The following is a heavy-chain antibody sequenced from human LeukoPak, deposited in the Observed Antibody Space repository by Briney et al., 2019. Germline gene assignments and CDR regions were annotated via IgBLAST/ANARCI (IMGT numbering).Heavy chain of an antibody. CDR2: IYSSGST. D-gene: IGHD4-17*01. V-gene: IGHV4-59*01. J-gene: IGHJ4*02. Sequence: SETLSLTCTVSGASMSSYYWTWIRQPPGKGLEWIGYIYSSGSTNSNPSLKSRVTITVDTSKNQFSLNLSAVTAADTAVYYWARGGEAGLADWGQGTLVTVSS. CDR3: ARGGEAGLAD. CDR1: GASMSSYY.